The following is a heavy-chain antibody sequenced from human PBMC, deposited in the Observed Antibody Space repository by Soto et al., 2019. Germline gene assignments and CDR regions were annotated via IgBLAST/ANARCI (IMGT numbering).Heavy chain of an antibody. D-gene: IGHD4-17*01. Sequence: SVKVSCKASVGTFSSYAISWVRQAPGQGLEWMGGIIPIFGTANYAQKFQGRVTITADESTSTAYMELSSLRSEDTAVYYCARDRVTTVTTFSYRPYNWFDPWGQGTLVTVSS. CDR3: ARDRVTTVTTFSYRPYNWFDP. J-gene: IGHJ5*02. CDR1: VGTFSSYA. CDR2: IIPIFGTA. V-gene: IGHV1-69*13.